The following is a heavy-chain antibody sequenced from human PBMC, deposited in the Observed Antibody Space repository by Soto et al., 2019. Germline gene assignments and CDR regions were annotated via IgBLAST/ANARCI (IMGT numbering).Heavy chain of an antibody. Sequence: GASVKVSCKASGYTFTSYYMHWVRQAPGQGLEWMGIINPSGGSTSYAQKFQGRVTMTRDTSTSTVYMELSSLRSEDTAVYYCARAPYCSGGSCYSEFDYWGQGTLGTVSS. CDR3: ARAPYCSGGSCYSEFDY. CDR2: INPSGGST. V-gene: IGHV1-46*03. CDR1: GYTFTSYY. D-gene: IGHD2-15*01. J-gene: IGHJ4*02.